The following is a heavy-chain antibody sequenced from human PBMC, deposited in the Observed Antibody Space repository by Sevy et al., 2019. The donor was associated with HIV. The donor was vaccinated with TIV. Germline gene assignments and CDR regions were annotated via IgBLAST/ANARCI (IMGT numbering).Heavy chain of an antibody. J-gene: IGHJ5*02. CDR2: IYHSGST. CDR3: ARETYGSGSYYNAKKNNWFDP. CDR1: GYSISSGYY. Sequence: SETLSLTCAVSGYSISSGYYWGWIRQPPGKGLEWIGSIYHSGSTYYNPSLKSRVTISVDTSKNQFSLKLSSVTAADTAVYYCARETYGSGSYYNAKKNNWFDPWGQGTLVTVSS. V-gene: IGHV4-38-2*02. D-gene: IGHD3-10*01.